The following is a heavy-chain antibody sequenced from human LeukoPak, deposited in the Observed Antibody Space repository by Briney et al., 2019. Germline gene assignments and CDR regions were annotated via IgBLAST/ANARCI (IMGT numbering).Heavy chain of an antibody. Sequence: SVKVSCKASGYTFTSYAMNWVRQAPGQGLEWMGGIIPIFGTANYAQKFQGRVTITADESTSTAYMELSSLRSEDTAVYYCARDGLLWFGELFNWFDPWGQGTLVTVSS. V-gene: IGHV1-69*13. CDR2: IIPIFGTA. CDR1: GYTFTSYA. CDR3: ARDGLLWFGELFNWFDP. D-gene: IGHD3-10*01. J-gene: IGHJ5*02.